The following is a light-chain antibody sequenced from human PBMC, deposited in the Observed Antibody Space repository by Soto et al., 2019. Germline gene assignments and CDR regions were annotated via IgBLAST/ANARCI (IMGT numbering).Light chain of an antibody. CDR1: SSDIGSNNY. Sequence: QSVLTQPASVSGSPGQSITISCTGTSSDIGSNNYVSWFQQRPGKAPTLIIYEVSNRPSGFSTHFSGSKSGNTASLTISGLLPEDEAEYYCSSYTTTTRLFGGGTKVTVL. V-gene: IGLV2-14*01. CDR2: EVS. J-gene: IGLJ3*02. CDR3: SSYTTTTRL.